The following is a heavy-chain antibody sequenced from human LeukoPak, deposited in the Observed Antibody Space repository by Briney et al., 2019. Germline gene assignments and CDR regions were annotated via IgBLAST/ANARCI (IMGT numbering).Heavy chain of an antibody. Sequence: PGGSLRLSCAASGFTFSSYGMSWVRQAPGKGLEWVSTISGSGDSTYYADSVKGRFTISRDNAKNSLYLQMNSLRAEDTAVYYCAREDILTGYDYWGQGTLVTVSS. J-gene: IGHJ4*02. V-gene: IGHV3-23*01. D-gene: IGHD3-9*01. CDR1: GFTFSSYG. CDR2: ISGSGDST. CDR3: AREDILTGYDY.